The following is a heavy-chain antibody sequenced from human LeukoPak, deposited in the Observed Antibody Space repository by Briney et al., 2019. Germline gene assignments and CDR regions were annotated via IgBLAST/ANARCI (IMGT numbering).Heavy chain of an antibody. D-gene: IGHD3-10*01. Sequence: SETLSLTCTVSGGSISSSSYYWSWIRQPPGKGLEWIGEINHSGSTNYNPSLKSRVTISVDTSKNQFSLKLSSVTAADTAVYYCARSYYGSGTEPWGQGTLVTVSS. CDR2: INHSGST. V-gene: IGHV4-39*07. CDR1: GGSISSSSYY. CDR3: ARSYYGSGTEP. J-gene: IGHJ5*02.